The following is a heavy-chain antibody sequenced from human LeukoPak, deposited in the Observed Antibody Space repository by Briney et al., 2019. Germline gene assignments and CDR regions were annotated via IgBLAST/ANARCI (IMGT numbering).Heavy chain of an antibody. Sequence: SETLSLTCTVSGGSISSYYWSWIRQPPGKGLEWIGYIYYSGSTNYNPSLKSRVTISVDTSKNQFSLKLNSVTAADTAVYYCARDLGGSCLFDYWGQGTLVTVSS. V-gene: IGHV4-59*01. CDR2: IYYSGST. D-gene: IGHD2-15*01. CDR1: GGSISSYY. J-gene: IGHJ4*02. CDR3: ARDLGGSCLFDY.